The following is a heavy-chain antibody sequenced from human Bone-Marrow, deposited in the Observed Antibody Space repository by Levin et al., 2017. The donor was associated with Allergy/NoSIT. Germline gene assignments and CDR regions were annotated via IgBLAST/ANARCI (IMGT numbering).Heavy chain of an antibody. CDR2: IHYSGST. Sequence: PSETLSLTCTVSGGSISSDSYYWDWIRQPPGKGLEWIGSIHYSGSTYYNPSLKNRITIFGDTSKNQFSLKLSSVTATDTAMYYCARSYFDILTGYYFDYWGQGTLVTVST. D-gene: IGHD3-9*01. CDR1: GGSISSDSYY. V-gene: IGHV4-39*01. J-gene: IGHJ4*02. CDR3: ARSYFDILTGYYFDY.